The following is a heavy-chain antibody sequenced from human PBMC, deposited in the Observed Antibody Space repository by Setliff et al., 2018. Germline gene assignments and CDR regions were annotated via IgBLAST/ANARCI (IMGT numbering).Heavy chain of an antibody. CDR2: INSDGSGT. CDR3: AKNWATAHHYYYGMDV. Sequence: GGSLRLSCAASGFTFSSYWMHWVRQAPGKGLVWVSRINSDGSGTSYADSVKGRFTISRDNAKNTLYLQMNSLRAEDTAVYYCAKNWATAHHYYYGMDVWGQGTTVTVSS. CDR1: GFTFSSYW. V-gene: IGHV3-74*01. J-gene: IGHJ6*02. D-gene: IGHD2-21*02.